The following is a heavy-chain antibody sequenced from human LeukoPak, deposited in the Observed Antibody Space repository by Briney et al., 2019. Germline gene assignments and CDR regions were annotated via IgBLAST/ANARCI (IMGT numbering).Heavy chain of an antibody. Sequence: GGSLRLSCAASGFTVSSNYMSWVRQAPGKGLEWVSVIYSGGSTYYADSVKGRFTISRDNSKNTLYLQMNSLRVEDTAVYYCARENIVATSYGMDVWGQGTTVTVSS. V-gene: IGHV3-66*01. CDR3: ARENIVATSYGMDV. CDR1: GFTVSSNY. D-gene: IGHD5-12*01. CDR2: IYSGGST. J-gene: IGHJ6*02.